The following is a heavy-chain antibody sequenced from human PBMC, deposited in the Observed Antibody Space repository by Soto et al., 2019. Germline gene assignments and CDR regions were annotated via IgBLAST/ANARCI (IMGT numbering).Heavy chain of an antibody. CDR2: ISAYNGNT. V-gene: IGHV1-18*01. J-gene: IGHJ3*02. D-gene: IGHD2-15*01. Sequence: QVQLVQSGAEVKKPGASVKVSCKASGYTFTSYGISWVRQAPGQGLEWMGWISAYNGNTNYAQKLQGRVTMTTDTSTSTAYMELRSLRSDDTAVYYSAWGASVIVVVVAATTEDDAFDIWGQGTMVTVSS. CDR3: AWGASVIVVVVAATTEDDAFDI. CDR1: GYTFTSYG.